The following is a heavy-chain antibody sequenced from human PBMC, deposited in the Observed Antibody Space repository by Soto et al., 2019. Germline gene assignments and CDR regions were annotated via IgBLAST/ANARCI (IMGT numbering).Heavy chain of an antibody. V-gene: IGHV3-15*07. Sequence: GGSLRLSCAASGFTFSNAWMNWVRQAPGKGLEWVGRIKSKTDGGTTDYAAPVKGRFTISREDSKKPLYLQMNSLKTGDTAVYYCTTDGSGYDFWSGDYYYGMDVWGQGTTVTVSS. CDR2: IKSKTDGGTT. CDR3: TTDGSGYDFWSGDYYYGMDV. J-gene: IGHJ6*02. CDR1: GFTFSNAW. D-gene: IGHD3-3*01.